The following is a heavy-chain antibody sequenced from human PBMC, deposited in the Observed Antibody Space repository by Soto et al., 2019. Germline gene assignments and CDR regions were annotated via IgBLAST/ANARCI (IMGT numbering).Heavy chain of an antibody. J-gene: IGHJ4*02. V-gene: IGHV4-39*01. CDR2: IYYSGST. Sequence: QLQLQESGPGLVKPSETLSLTCTVSGGSISSSSYYWGWIRQPPGKGLEWIGSIYYSGSTYYNPSLKSRVTISVDTSKNQFSLKLSSVTAADTAVYYCASGYYDILTGYPSPNFDYWGQGTLVTVSS. CDR1: GGSISSSSYY. D-gene: IGHD3-9*01. CDR3: ASGYYDILTGYPSPNFDY.